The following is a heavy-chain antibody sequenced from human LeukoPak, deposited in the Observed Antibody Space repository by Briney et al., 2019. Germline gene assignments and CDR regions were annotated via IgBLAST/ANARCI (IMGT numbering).Heavy chain of an antibody. Sequence: GGSLRLSCAASGFTFSSYAMSWVRQVPGKGLKWVSVISGSGGSTYYADSVKGRFTISRDNSKNTLYLQMNSLRAEDTAVYYCAKVAAAGYNWFDPWGQGTLVTVSS. V-gene: IGHV3-23*01. J-gene: IGHJ5*02. CDR1: GFTFSSYA. CDR2: ISGSGGST. CDR3: AKVAAAGYNWFDP. D-gene: IGHD6-13*01.